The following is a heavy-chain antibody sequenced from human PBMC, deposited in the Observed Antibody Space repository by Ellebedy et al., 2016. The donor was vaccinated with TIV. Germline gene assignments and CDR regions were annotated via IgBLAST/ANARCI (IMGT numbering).Heavy chain of an antibody. D-gene: IGHD3-22*01. Sequence: ASVKVSCKASGYAFGSYGISWVRQAPGQGLEWMGWISAYTGNTEFPQKFQGRVALTTDSSTSTAHMELRSLRSDDTAVYYCARKGPFGYDTSGFSDYWGQGTLVTVSS. CDR2: ISAYTGNT. V-gene: IGHV1-18*01. CDR3: ARKGPFGYDTSGFSDY. CDR1: GYAFGSYG. J-gene: IGHJ4*02.